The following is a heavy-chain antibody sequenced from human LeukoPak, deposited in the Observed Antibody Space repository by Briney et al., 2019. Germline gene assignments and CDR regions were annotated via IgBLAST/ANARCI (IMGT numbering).Heavy chain of an antibody. D-gene: IGHD3-22*01. V-gene: IGHV3-53*01. CDR2: IYGGGST. J-gene: IGHJ4*02. Sequence: PGGSLRLSCAASGFTVSSNYMSWVRQAPGKGLEWASVIYGGGSTYYADSVKGRFSISRDTSKNAVYLQMSSLRAEDTAVYYCARAQFYHDSSTYGPDYWGQGTLVTVSS. CDR1: GFTVSSNY. CDR3: ARAQFYHDSSTYGPDY.